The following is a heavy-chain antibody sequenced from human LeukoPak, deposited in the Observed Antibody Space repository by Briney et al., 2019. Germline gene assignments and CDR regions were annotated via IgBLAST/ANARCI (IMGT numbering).Heavy chain of an antibody. D-gene: IGHD4-17*01. J-gene: IGHJ4*02. CDR2: IYYTGST. Sequence: SETLSLTCTVPGGSITSYSWSWMRQPRGKGLEWIWYIYYTGSTNYNPSLKSRVTISVETSKDQFSLKLSSVTAADTAVYYCARRGYGDYADYWGQGSLVTVSS. CDR3: ARRGYGDYADY. V-gene: IGHV4-59*01. CDR1: GGSITSYS.